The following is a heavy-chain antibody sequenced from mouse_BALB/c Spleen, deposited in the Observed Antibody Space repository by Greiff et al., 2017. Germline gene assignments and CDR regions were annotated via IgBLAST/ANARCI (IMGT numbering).Heavy chain of an antibody. CDR3: ARSGRDPSWFAY. V-gene: IGHV1-87*01. CDR1: GYTFTSYW. Sequence: VQRVESGAELARPGASVKLSCKASGYTFTSYWMQWVKQRPGQGLEWIGAIYPGDGDTRYTQKFKGKATLTADKSSSTAYMQLSSLASEDSAVYYCARSGRDPSWFAYWGQGTLVTVSA. J-gene: IGHJ3*01. D-gene: IGHD1-3*01. CDR2: IYPGDGDT.